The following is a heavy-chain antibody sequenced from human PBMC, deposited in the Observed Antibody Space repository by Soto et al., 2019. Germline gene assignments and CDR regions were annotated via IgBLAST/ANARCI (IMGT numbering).Heavy chain of an antibody. V-gene: IGHV1-8*02. CDR2: ITLYNGNT. J-gene: IGHJ4*02. CDR1: GYTFAYCS. D-gene: IGHD2-21*01. CDR3: ASHCGGALVLH. Sequence: ASVKVSCKASGYTFAYCSLHWLQQAPGQGLERMRWITLYNGNTNYAKKFQGRVTMPRNTSIGTAYIELSSLRSEYTAVYYCASHCGGALVLHRGQGTLVTVSS.